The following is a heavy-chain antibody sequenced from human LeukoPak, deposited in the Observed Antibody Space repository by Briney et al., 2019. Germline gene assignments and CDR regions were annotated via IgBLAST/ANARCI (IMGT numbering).Heavy chain of an antibody. CDR3: ARDRKYYDSSGYYAFDI. CDR1: GFTFSSYA. J-gene: IGHJ3*02. V-gene: IGHV3-30*04. CDR2: ISYDGSNK. Sequence: PGRSLRLSCAASGFTFSSYAMHWVRQAPGKGLEWVAVISYDGSNKYYADSVKGRLTISRDNSKNTLYLQMNSLRAEDTAVYYCARDRKYYDSSGYYAFDIWGQGTMVTVSS. D-gene: IGHD3-22*01.